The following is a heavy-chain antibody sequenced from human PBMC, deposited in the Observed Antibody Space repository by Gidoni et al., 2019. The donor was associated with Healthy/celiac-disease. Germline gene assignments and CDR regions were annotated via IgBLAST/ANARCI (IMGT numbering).Heavy chain of an antibody. CDR1: GFTVSSNY. CDR2: IYSGGST. Sequence: EVQLVESGGGLVQPGGSLRLSCAASGFTVSSNYMSWVRQAPGKGLEWVSVIYSGGSTYYADSVKGRFTISRDNSKNTLYLQMNSLRAEDTAVYYCARDGFDGSGSYYNEFPLPFDYWGQGTLVTVSS. CDR3: ARDGFDGSGSYYNEFPLPFDY. V-gene: IGHV3-66*01. D-gene: IGHD3-10*01. J-gene: IGHJ4*02.